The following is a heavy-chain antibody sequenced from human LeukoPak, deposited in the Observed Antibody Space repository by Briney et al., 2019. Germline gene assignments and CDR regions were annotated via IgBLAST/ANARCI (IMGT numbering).Heavy chain of an antibody. CDR2: FYLGDSGT. CDR3: ASHFYDSSGYYWGDY. CDR1: GYSFTSYW. J-gene: IGHJ4*02. V-gene: IGHV5-51*01. D-gene: IGHD3-22*01. Sequence: GESLKISCKGSGYSFTSYWIGWVRQMPGKGLGWMGIFYLGDSGTRYSPSCQGQVTISADKSISTAYLQWSSLKASDTAMYDCASHFYDSSGYYWGDYWGQGTLVTVSS.